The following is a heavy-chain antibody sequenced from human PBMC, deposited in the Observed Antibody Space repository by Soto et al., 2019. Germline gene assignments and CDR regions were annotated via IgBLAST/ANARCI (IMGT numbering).Heavy chain of an antibody. J-gene: IGHJ4*02. V-gene: IGHV3-15*01. D-gene: IGHD3-10*01. Sequence: EVQLVESGGGLVKPGGSLRLSCAASGFTFSNAWMSWVRQAPGKGLEWVGRIKSKTDGGTTDYAAPVKGRFTISRDDSKNTLYLQMNSLKTEDTAVYYCTTGRMWFGELLVYWGQGTLVTVSS. CDR1: GFTFSNAW. CDR3: TTGRMWFGELLVY. CDR2: IKSKTDGGTT.